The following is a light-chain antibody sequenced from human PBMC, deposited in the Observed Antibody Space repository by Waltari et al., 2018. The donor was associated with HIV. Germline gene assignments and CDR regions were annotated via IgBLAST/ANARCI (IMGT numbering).Light chain of an antibody. J-gene: IGKJ4*01. CDR3: QQFNHYPPL. Sequence: AIHLTQSPSSLSAAVGDRVTIPFRASQGISRALAWYQQKPGKAPKLLIYDASGLERGVPSRFSGSGSGTDFTLTISSLQPEDFASYYCQQFNHYPPLFGGGTRVEIK. CDR2: DAS. V-gene: IGKV1D-13*01. CDR1: QGISRA.